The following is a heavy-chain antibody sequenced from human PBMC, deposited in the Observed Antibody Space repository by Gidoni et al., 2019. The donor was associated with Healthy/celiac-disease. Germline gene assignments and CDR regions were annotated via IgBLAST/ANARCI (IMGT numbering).Heavy chain of an antibody. Sequence: QVQLQESGPGLVKPSQTLSLTGTVSGCSISSGGYYWSWIRQHPGKGLGWIGYIYYSGTTYYNPPLKIRVTISFDTSKNQFSLKLSSVTAADTAVYYCARGWVVVPAAIPRFDPWGQGTLVTVSS. CDR1: GCSISSGGYY. D-gene: IGHD2-2*01. CDR2: IYYSGTT. V-gene: IGHV4-31*03. CDR3: ARGWVVVPAAIPRFDP. J-gene: IGHJ5*02.